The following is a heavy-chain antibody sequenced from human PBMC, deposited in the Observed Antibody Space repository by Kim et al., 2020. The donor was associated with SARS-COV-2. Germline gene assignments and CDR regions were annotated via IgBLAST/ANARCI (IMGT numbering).Heavy chain of an antibody. J-gene: IGHJ6*02. V-gene: IGHV3-30*18. CDR3: AKGGLHYDNSGDYYYYSVMDV. CDR2: ISYDGSNK. CDR1: GFTFSSYG. Sequence: GGSLRLSCAASGFTFSSYGMHWVRQAPGKGLEWVAVISYDGSNKYYADSVKGRFTISRDNSKNKNTLYLQMNSLRAEDTAVYYCAKGGLHYDNSGDYYYYSVMDVWGQGTTVTVSS. D-gene: IGHD3-22*01.